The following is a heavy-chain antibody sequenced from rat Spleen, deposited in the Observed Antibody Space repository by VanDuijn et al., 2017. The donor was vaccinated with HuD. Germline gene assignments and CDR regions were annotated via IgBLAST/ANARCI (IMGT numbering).Heavy chain of an antibody. CDR1: GFTFNNYG. D-gene: IGHD1-9*01. Sequence: EVQIVESGGGLVKPGGSLKLSCAASGFTFNNYGMAWVRQAPKKGLEWVAYISSGGGGIYYPDSVQGRFTISRHNAKSTLYLQMDSLRSEDTATYYCVRHGYTRYYFDYWGQGVMVTVSS. J-gene: IGHJ2*01. V-gene: IGHV5S13*01. CDR3: VRHGYTRYYFDY. CDR2: ISSGGGGI.